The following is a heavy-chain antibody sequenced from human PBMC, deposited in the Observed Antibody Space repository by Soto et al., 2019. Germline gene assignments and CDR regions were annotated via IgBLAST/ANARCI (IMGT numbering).Heavy chain of an antibody. J-gene: IGHJ5*02. CDR2: FFYSGKS. CDR1: GGSISTSSSTYY. V-gene: IGHV4-39*01. D-gene: IGHD2-21*02. Sequence: SETLSLTCSVSGGSISTSSSTYYWGWMRQPPGKGLEWIASFFYSGKSFYNPSLKSRVTMSVDTSKNQFSLNLSSVTAADAAVYYCGGDCYPRWFDPWGQGTLVTVSS. CDR3: GGDCYPRWFDP.